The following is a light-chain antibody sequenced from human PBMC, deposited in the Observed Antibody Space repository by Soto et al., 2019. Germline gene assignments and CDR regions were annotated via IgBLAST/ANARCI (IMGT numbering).Light chain of an antibody. J-gene: IGLJ1*01. CDR3: SSYTSSRAYV. CDR1: SSDVGGYNY. V-gene: IGLV2-14*01. Sequence: TQPPVVALSPGQSITISCTGASSDVGGYNYVSWYQQHPGKAPKLMIYGVSNRPSGVSDRFSGSKSGSTASLTISGLQAEDEADYYCSSYTSSRAYVFGTGTKVTVL. CDR2: GVS.